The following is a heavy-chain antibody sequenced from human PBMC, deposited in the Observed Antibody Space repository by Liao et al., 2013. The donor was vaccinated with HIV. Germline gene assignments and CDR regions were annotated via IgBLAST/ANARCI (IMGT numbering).Heavy chain of an antibody. CDR1: GGSISGYY. CDR2: IFSTGGT. CDR3: ARATYYDFWNRAFDI. D-gene: IGHD3-3*01. Sequence: QVQLQESGPRLVKPSGTLSLTCSVSGGSISGYYWSWIRQPAGRGLEWIGRIFSTGGTDYNPSLESRVTMSVDTSKNQFSLKLSSVTAADTAVYYCARATYYDFWNRAFDIWGQGTLVTVSS. V-gene: IGHV4-4*07. J-gene: IGHJ3*02.